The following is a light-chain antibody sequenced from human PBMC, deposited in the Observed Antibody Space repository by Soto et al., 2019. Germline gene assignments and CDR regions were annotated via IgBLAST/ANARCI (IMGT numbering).Light chain of an antibody. J-gene: IGKJ4*01. CDR1: QGIADP. CDR2: DTS. V-gene: IGKV3-15*01. Sequence: VMSHSPATLSVNPWSRFTLSYSSNQGIADPLAWYQHKPGQTPRLLIYDTSTRATGVPARFSGSRSGPEFTLPINFLQAEDFAIYYSPPYKFLPLTFCGGSKVDIK. CDR3: PPYKFLPLT.